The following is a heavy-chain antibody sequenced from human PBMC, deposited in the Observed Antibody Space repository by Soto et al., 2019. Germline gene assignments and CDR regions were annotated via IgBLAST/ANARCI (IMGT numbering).Heavy chain of an antibody. CDR2: ISAHNGDT. V-gene: IGHV1-18*04. D-gene: IGHD2-2*01. Sequence: ASVKVSCKASGYTFNSCGVSWVRQAPGQGLEWMGWISAHNGDTKYAQKFQGRVTITTDTSMSTVYMELKSLSSDDTAVYYCARVSIVVSAALTTYDPWGQGTLVTVSS. CDR1: GYTFNSCG. J-gene: IGHJ5*02. CDR3: ARVSIVVSAALTTYDP.